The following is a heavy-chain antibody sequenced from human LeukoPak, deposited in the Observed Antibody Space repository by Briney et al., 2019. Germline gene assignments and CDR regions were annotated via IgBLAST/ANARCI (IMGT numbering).Heavy chain of an antibody. CDR2: ISGSGGST. CDR1: GFTFSSYG. Sequence: PGGSLRLSCAASGFTFSSYGMSWVRQAPGKGLEWVSAISGSGGSTYYADSVKGRFTISRDNSKNTLYLQMNSLRAEDTAVYYCAKGGDGYNSANDAFDIWGQGTMVTVSS. D-gene: IGHD5-24*01. CDR3: AKGGDGYNSANDAFDI. V-gene: IGHV3-23*01. J-gene: IGHJ3*02.